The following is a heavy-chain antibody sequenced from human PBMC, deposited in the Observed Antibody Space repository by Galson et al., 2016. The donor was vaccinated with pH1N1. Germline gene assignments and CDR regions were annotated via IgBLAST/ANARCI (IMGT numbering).Heavy chain of an antibody. V-gene: IGHV4-31*11. CDR1: GDAISSGVYY. D-gene: IGHD3-22*01. J-gene: IGHJ6*02. Sequence: TLSLTCAVSGDAISSGVYYWSWIRQHPGKGLEWIGDISHSGSTYHNPSLKSRLTLSVDTSHNQFSLKLNSVTAADTAVYYCARAYREKLGTDSRHYHSMDVWGQGTTVTVSS. CDR3: ARAYREKLGTDSRHYHSMDV. CDR2: ISHSGST.